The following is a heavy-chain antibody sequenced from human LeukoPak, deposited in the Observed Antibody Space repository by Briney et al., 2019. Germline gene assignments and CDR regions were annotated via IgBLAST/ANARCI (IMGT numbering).Heavy chain of an antibody. CDR2: INHSGST. D-gene: IGHD2-15*01. J-gene: IGHJ6*03. Sequence: SGTLSLTCAVSGGSISSSHWWSWVRQPPGKGLEWIGEINHSGSTNYNPSLKSRVTISVDTSKNQFSLKLSSVTAADTAVYYCARGRCSGGSCYRIYYYYYYMDVWGKGTTVTVSS. V-gene: IGHV4-4*02. CDR1: GGSISSSHW. CDR3: ARGRCSGGSCYRIYYYYYYMDV.